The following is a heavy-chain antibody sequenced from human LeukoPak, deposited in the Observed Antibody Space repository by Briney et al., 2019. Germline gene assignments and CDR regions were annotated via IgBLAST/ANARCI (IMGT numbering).Heavy chain of an antibody. Sequence: SETLSLTCTVSGGSISSYFWSWIRQPAGKGLEWIGRIYASGNTNYNPSLKSRLTISLDTSKNQFSLRLTSVTAADTAVYYCAREGEKNSGDRDWFDPWGQGTLVTVSS. CDR3: AREGEKNSGDRDWFDP. CDR2: IYASGNT. J-gene: IGHJ5*02. CDR1: GGSISSYF. D-gene: IGHD2-15*01. V-gene: IGHV4-4*07.